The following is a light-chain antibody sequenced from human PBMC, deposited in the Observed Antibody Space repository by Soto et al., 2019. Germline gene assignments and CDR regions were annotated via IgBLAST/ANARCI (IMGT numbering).Light chain of an antibody. CDR3: QQYNSWPPIT. Sequence: TQSPAFLSVSPGERATLSCRASQTVDTLLAWYQHKPGQAPRLLIYGSSTRATGIPDRFRGSGSGTEYTLTISSLQSEDFAVYYCQQYNSWPPITFGQGTRLEIK. CDR2: GSS. CDR1: QTVDTL. V-gene: IGKV3-15*01. J-gene: IGKJ5*01.